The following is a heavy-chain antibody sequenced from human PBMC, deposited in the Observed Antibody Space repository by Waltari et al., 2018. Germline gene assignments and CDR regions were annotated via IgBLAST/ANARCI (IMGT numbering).Heavy chain of an antibody. CDR1: GVTFSIAW. V-gene: IGHV3-15*05. CDR2: IKSKTDGETT. J-gene: IGHJ3*02. Sequence: VQLVDSGGGLVKPGGSLRLSCAESGVTFSIAWMRWVRQAPGMGLEWVGRIKSKTDGETTDYAAPVKGRFTISRDDSKNTLFLQMDSLKSEDTAVYYCTTGGVKGPHDAFDIWGQGTIVTVSS. D-gene: IGHD2-8*01. CDR3: TTGGVKGPHDAFDI.